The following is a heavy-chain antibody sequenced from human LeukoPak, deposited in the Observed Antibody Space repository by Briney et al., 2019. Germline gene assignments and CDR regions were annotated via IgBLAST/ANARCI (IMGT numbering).Heavy chain of an antibody. CDR2: INPSSGVT. Sequence: ASVKVSCKASGYTFTGYYIHWVRQAPGQGLEWMGLINPSSGVTYYVQKFEGRVTMTRDTSVSTVYMEVGNLTSDDTAMYFCARRGFDSWGQGTLVTVSS. CDR1: GYTFTGYY. CDR3: ARRGFDS. V-gene: IGHV1-2*06. J-gene: IGHJ4*02. D-gene: IGHD3-16*01.